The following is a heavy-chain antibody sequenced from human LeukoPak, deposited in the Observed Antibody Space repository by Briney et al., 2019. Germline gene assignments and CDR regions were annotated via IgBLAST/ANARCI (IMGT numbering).Heavy chain of an antibody. CDR2: INAGNGNT. CDR1: GYTFTSYA. CDR3: ARVRWKYSRDFGAFDI. Sequence: ASVKVFCKASGYTFTSYAMHWVRQAPGQRLEWMGWINAGNGNTKYSQKFQGRVTITRDTSASTAYMELSSLRSEDTAVYYCARVRWKYSRDFGAFDIWGQGTMVTVSS. J-gene: IGHJ3*02. V-gene: IGHV1-3*01. D-gene: IGHD6-6*01.